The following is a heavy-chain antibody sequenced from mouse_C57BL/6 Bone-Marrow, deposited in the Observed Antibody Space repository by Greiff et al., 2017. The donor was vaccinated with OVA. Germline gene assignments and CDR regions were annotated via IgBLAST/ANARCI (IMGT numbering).Heavy chain of an antibody. J-gene: IGHJ1*03. CDR2: INPSSGYT. Sequence: QVHVKQPGAELVKPGASVKLSCKASGYTFTSYWMHWVKQRPGQGLEWIGYINPSSGYTKYNQKFKDKATLTADKSSSTAYMQLSSLTYEDSAVYYCARYRYFDVWGTGTTVTVSS. CDR3: ARYRYFDV. V-gene: IGHV1-7*01. CDR1: GYTFTSYW.